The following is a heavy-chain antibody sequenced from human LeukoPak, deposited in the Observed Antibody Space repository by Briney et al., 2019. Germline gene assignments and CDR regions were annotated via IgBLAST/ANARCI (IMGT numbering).Heavy chain of an antibody. D-gene: IGHD5-24*01. CDR1: GYTFTSYY. Sequence: GASVKVSCKASGYTFTSYYMHWMRQAPGQGLEWMGIMNPSGGSTSYAQKFQGRVTMTRDTSTSTVYMELSSLRSEDTAVYYCARDILEGEMATIGDAFDIWGQGTLVTVSS. CDR3: ARDILEGEMATIGDAFDI. V-gene: IGHV1-46*01. J-gene: IGHJ3*02. CDR2: MNPSGGST.